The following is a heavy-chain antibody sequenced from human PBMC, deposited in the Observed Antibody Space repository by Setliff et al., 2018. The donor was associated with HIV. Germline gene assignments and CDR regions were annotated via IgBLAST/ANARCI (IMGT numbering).Heavy chain of an antibody. D-gene: IGHD3-10*01. CDR1: GGTLSSYS. J-gene: IGHJ5*02. CDR2: IMPILGST. Sequence: ASVKVSCKTSGGTLSSYSINWVRQAPGKGLEWMGGIMPILGSTNNAQKFQGRVTITADESTSTAYMELSSLTSEDTALYYCARDHYYGSGTYYRGGSGFDPWGQGTLVTVSS. CDR3: ARDHYYGSGTYYRGGSGFDP. V-gene: IGHV1-69*13.